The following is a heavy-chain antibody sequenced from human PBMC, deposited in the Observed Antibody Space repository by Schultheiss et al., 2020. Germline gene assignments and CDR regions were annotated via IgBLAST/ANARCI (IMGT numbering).Heavy chain of an antibody. CDR1: GFTFSSYG. CDR3: ARAGDIDY. J-gene: IGHJ4*02. V-gene: IGHV3-30*03. CDR2: IAFDGSDK. D-gene: IGHD2-15*01. Sequence: SLRLSCAASGFTFSSYGMHWVRQAPGKGLEWVALIAFDGSDKYYVDSVKGRFTISRDNSKKTLFLQMNSLSPEDTAVYYCARAGDIDYWGQGTLVTVSS.